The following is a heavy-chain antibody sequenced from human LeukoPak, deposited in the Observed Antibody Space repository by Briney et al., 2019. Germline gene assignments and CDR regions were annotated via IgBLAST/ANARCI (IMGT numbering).Heavy chain of an antibody. D-gene: IGHD6-13*01. V-gene: IGHV4-30-4*01. CDR3: ARARSAGNIYYYGTDV. Sequence: SQTLSLTCTVSGGSISSGDYYWSWIRQPPGKGLEWIGYIYYSGSTYYNPSLKSRVTISVDTSKNQFSLKLSSVTAADTAVYYCARARSAGNIYYYGTDVWGKGTTVTVSS. CDR1: GGSISSGDYY. J-gene: IGHJ6*04. CDR2: IYYSGST.